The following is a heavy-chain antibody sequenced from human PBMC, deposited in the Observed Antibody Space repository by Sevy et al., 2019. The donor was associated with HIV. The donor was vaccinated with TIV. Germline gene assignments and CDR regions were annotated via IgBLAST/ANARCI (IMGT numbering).Heavy chain of an antibody. J-gene: IGHJ4*02. CDR1: GGSISSSSYY. Sequence: SETLPLTCTVSGGSISSSSYYWGWIRQPPGKGLEWIGSIYYSGSTYYNPSLKSRVTISVDTSKNQFSLKLSSVTAADTAVYYCARGVVVAASGYWGQGTLVTVSS. CDR3: ARGVVVAASGY. V-gene: IGHV4-39*01. CDR2: IYYSGST. D-gene: IGHD2-15*01.